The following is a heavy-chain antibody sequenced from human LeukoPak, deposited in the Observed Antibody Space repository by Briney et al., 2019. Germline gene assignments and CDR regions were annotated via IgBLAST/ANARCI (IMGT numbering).Heavy chain of an antibody. CDR3: ARIFKAGYMDV. CDR2: IYTSGST. J-gene: IGHJ6*03. Sequence: SQTLSLTCTVSGGSISSGSYYWSWIRQPAGKGLEWIGRIYTSGSTNYNPSLKSRVTISVDTSKNQFSLKLSSVTAADTAVYYCARIFKAGYMDVWGKGTTVTVSS. V-gene: IGHV4-61*02. CDR1: GGSISSGSYY. D-gene: IGHD3-3*01.